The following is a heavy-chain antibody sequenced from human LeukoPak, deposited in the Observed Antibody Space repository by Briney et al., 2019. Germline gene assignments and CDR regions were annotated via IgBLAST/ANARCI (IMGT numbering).Heavy chain of an antibody. CDR3: ASGNYLGSFDY. J-gene: IGHJ4*02. Sequence: SETLSLTCTVSGGSISSYYWSWIRQPPGKGLEWIGYIYYGGSTNYNPSLKSRVTISVDTSKNQFSLQLNSVTPEDTAVYYCASGNYLGSFDYWGQGTLVTVSS. CDR2: IYYGGST. D-gene: IGHD3-22*01. V-gene: IGHV4-59*12. CDR1: GGSISSYY.